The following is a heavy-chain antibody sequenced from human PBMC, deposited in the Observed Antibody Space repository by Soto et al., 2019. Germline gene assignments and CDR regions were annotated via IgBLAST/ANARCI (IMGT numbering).Heavy chain of an antibody. CDR1: GGSISSGGYS. Sequence: PSETLSLTCAVSGGSISSGGYSWSWIRQPPGKGLEYIGYIYHSGSTYYSPSLKSRVTISVDRSKNLFSLKLSSVTAADTAVYYCARGPPLGYWGQGTLVTVSS. J-gene: IGHJ4*02. CDR3: ARGPPLGY. CDR2: IYHSGST. V-gene: IGHV4-30-2*01.